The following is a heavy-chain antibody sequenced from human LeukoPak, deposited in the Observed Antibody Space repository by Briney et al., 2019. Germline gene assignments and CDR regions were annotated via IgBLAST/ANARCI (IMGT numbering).Heavy chain of an antibody. Sequence: SGPTLVNPTQTLTLTCTFSGFSLSTSGVGVGCIRHPPGKALEWLALIYWDDDKRHSPSLKSRLTITKDTSKTQVVLTMTNMDPVDTATYYCAHITVRMIVVVIFDYWGQGTLVTVSS. D-gene: IGHD3-22*01. CDR1: GFSLSTSGVG. J-gene: IGHJ4*02. V-gene: IGHV2-5*02. CDR2: IYWDDDK. CDR3: AHITVRMIVVVIFDY.